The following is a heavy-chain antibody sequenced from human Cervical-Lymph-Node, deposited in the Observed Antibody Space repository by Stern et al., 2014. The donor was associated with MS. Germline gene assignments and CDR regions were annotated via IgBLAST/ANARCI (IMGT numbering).Heavy chain of an antibody. Sequence: VQLEESGAEVKKPGSSVKVSCKASGGTFSSYAISWVRQAPGQVLEWIGWIIPILGPPNYAQKFQGRVTISADESTTTVYMELSSLRSEDTALYYCTRDRRHVDTIGGYFFDNWGQGTMVTVSS. V-gene: IGHV1-69*01. D-gene: IGHD2-8*01. CDR1: GGTFSSYA. J-gene: IGHJ4*02. CDR3: TRDRRHVDTIGGYFFDN. CDR2: IIPILGPP.